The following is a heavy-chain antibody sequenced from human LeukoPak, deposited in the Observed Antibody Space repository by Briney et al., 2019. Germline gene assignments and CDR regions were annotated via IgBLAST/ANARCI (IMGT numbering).Heavy chain of an antibody. V-gene: IGHV1-24*01. J-gene: IGHJ3*01. Sequence: ASVKVSCKASGYTFTGYYMHWVRQAPGKGLEWMGGFDPEDGETIYAQKFQGRVTMTEDTSTDTAYMELSSLRSEDTAVYYCATDHVYYDSMSVSWGQGTMVTVSS. CDR1: GYTFTGYY. CDR2: FDPEDGET. D-gene: IGHD3-22*01. CDR3: ATDHVYYDSMSVS.